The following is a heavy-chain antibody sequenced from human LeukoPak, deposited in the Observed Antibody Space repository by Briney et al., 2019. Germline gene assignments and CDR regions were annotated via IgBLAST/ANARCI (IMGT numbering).Heavy chain of an antibody. Sequence: SETLSLTCTVSGGSISSYYWSWIRQPPGKGLEWIGYIYYSGSTNYNPSLKSRVTISVDTSKNQFSLKLSSVTAADTAVYYCARDGPFHYYDSSGYYHRWFDPWGQGTLVTVSS. CDR1: GGSISSYY. J-gene: IGHJ5*02. CDR2: IYYSGST. CDR3: ARDGPFHYYDSSGYYHRWFDP. D-gene: IGHD3-22*01. V-gene: IGHV4-59*12.